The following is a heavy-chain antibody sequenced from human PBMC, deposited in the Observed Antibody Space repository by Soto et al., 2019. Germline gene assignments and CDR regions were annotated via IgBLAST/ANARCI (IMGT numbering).Heavy chain of an antibody. CDR2: IYYSGST. CDR3: ARTNSQTGIAASCTVGGAFDI. D-gene: IGHD6-13*01. Sequence: QLQLQESGPGLVKPSETLSLTCTVSGGSISSSSYYWGWIRQPPGKGLEWIGSIYYSGSTYYNPSLKNRVTISVDTSKNQFSLNLSSETDADTAVYYCARTNSQTGIAASCTVGGAFDIWGQGTMVTVSS. CDR1: GGSISSSSYY. V-gene: IGHV4-39*01. J-gene: IGHJ3*02.